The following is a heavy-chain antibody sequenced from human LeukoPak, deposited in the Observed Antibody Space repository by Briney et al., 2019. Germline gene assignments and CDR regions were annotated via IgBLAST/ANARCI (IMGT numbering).Heavy chain of an antibody. J-gene: IGHJ6*02. CDR3: TRDLMDYDVSTGLHHYYMDV. Sequence: GGSLRLSCAASGFTFDDYAMHWVRQAPGKGLEWVSGISWNSGSIGYADSVKGRFTISRDNAKNTLYLQMNTLRVEDTAVYYCTRDLMDYDVSTGLHHYYMDVWGQGTTVTVSS. D-gene: IGHD3-9*01. CDR1: GFTFDDYA. V-gene: IGHV3-9*01. CDR2: ISWNSGSI.